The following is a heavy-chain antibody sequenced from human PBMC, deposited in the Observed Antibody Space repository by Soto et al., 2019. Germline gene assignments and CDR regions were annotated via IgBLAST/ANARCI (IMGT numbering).Heavy chain of an antibody. CDR3: ARADGTYQLLSHGYYYGMDV. V-gene: IGHV1-8*01. CDR1: GYTFTSYD. J-gene: IGHJ6*02. Sequence: QVQLVQSGAEGKNPGASVRVSCKASGYTFTSYDINWVRQATGQGLGWMGWMSPNRGNPGYAQKFQGRVTMTRNTSISTAYMELSSLRSEDTAVYYCARADGTYQLLSHGYYYGMDVWGQGTTVTVSS. D-gene: IGHD2-2*01. CDR2: MSPNRGNP.